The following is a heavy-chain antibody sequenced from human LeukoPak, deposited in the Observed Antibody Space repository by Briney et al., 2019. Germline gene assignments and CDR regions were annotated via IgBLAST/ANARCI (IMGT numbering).Heavy chain of an antibody. Sequence: SETPSLTCAVYGGSFSGYYWSWIRQPPGKGLEWIGEINHSGSTNYNPSLKSRVTISVDTSKNQFSLKLSSVTAADTAVYYCARAGRSSLDYWGQGTLVTVSS. D-gene: IGHD6-13*01. CDR3: ARAGRSSLDY. CDR1: GGSFSGYY. CDR2: INHSGST. V-gene: IGHV4-34*01. J-gene: IGHJ4*02.